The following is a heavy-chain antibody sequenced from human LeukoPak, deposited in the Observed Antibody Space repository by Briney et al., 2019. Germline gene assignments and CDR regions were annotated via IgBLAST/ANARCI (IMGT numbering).Heavy chain of an antibody. J-gene: IGHJ5*02. Sequence: GGSLRLSCAASGFTFSSYAMSRVRQAPGKGLEWVANIKQDGSEKYYVDSVKGRFTISRDNAKNSLYLQMNSLRAEDTAVYYCARSCSSSSCAGWFDPWGQGTLVTVSS. V-gene: IGHV3-7*01. D-gene: IGHD2-15*01. CDR3: ARSCSSSSCAGWFDP. CDR2: IKQDGSEK. CDR1: GFTFSSYA.